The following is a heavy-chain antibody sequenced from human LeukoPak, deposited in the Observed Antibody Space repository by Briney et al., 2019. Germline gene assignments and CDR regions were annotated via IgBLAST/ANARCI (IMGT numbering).Heavy chain of an antibody. V-gene: IGHV1-2*02. Sequence: ASVKVSCKASGYTFTGYYMHWVRQAPGQGLEWMGWINPNSGGTNYAQKFQGRVTMTRDTSISTAYIELSRLRSDDTAVYYCARASHWHPPDYYYMDVWGKGTTVTVSS. CDR3: ARASHWHPPDYYYMDV. D-gene: IGHD1-1*01. J-gene: IGHJ6*03. CDR2: INPNSGGT. CDR1: GYTFTGYY.